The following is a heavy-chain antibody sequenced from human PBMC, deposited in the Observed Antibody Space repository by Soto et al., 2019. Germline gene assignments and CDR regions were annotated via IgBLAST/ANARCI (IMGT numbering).Heavy chain of an antibody. V-gene: IGHV1-3*01. Sequence: QVQLVQSGAEVKKPGASVKDSCKASGYTFTSYAMHWVRQAPGQRLEWMGWINAGNGNTKYSQKFHGRVTITRDTSASTAHMELSSLRSEDTAVYYCARGLGLYYFDYWGQVTLVTVSS. CDR2: INAGNGNT. CDR3: ARGLGLYYFDY. D-gene: IGHD1-26*01. CDR1: GYTFTSYA. J-gene: IGHJ4*02.